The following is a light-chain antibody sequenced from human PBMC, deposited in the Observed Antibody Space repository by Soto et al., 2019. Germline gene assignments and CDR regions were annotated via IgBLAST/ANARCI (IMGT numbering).Light chain of an antibody. CDR2: EGS. CDR1: SSDVGSYNL. V-gene: IGLV2-23*01. Sequence: QSALAQPASVSASPGQSITISCTGISSDVGSYNLVSWYQQHPGKAPKLMIYEGSKRPSGVSNRFSGSNSGNTASLTISGLQAEDEADYYCCSYAGSTTRFGGGTQLTVL. CDR3: CSYAGSTTR. J-gene: IGLJ2*01.